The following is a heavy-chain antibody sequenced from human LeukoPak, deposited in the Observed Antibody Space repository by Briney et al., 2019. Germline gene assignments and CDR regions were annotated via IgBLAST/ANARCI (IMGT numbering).Heavy chain of an antibody. CDR2: IYYSGST. V-gene: IGHV4-59*01. CDR1: SGSISTYY. CDR3: ARGRGLTVATSHFDS. Sequence: PSETLSLTCTVSSGSISTYYWSWIRQPPGKGLEWIGYIYYSGSTNYNPSLKSRLTISVDTSKNQFSLKLSSVTAADTAVYYCARGRGLTVATSHFDSWGQGTLVTVSS. J-gene: IGHJ4*02. D-gene: IGHD4-17*01.